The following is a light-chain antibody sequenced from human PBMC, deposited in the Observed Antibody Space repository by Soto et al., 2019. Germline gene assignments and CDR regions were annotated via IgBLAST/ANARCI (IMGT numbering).Light chain of an antibody. CDR3: SSYTSSSTDV. J-gene: IGLJ1*01. V-gene: IGLV2-14*01. CDR1: SSDVGGYYS. Sequence: QSALTQPASVSGSPGQSITISCTGTSSDVGGYYSVSWYQQHPGKAPKLMIYDVTNRPSGVSNRFSGSKSDNTASLTISGLQAEDEADYYCSSYTSSSTDVFGTGTKVTVL. CDR2: DVT.